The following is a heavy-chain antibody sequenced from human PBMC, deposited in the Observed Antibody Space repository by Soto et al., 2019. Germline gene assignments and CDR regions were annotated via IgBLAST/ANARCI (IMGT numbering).Heavy chain of an antibody. CDR3: ARAAGGYSYAP. CDR1: GGSISTYY. CDR2: IDYSGST. D-gene: IGHD3-16*01. Sequence: PSETLSLTCTVSGGSISTYYWGWIRQPPGKVLEWIGYIDYSGSTNYNPSLKSRATISIDTSKSQFSLKLSSVSAADTAVYYCARAAGGYSYAPWGQGTLVTVS. J-gene: IGHJ5*02. V-gene: IGHV4-59*01.